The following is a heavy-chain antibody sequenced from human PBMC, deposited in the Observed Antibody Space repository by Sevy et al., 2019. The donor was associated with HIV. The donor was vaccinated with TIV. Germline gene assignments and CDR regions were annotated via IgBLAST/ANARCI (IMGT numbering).Heavy chain of an antibody. D-gene: IGHD3-16*01. CDR1: GFTFSSYS. V-gene: IGHV3-21*01. J-gene: IGHJ6*02. Sequence: GGSLLSCAASGFTFSSYSMNWVRQAPGKGLEWVSSISSRSDYIFYADSMRGRITISRDDAKKSLHLEMNSLRVEDTAVYYCARDGGSTDRGMDVWGQGTTVTVSS. CDR3: ARDGGSTDRGMDV. CDR2: ISSRSDYI.